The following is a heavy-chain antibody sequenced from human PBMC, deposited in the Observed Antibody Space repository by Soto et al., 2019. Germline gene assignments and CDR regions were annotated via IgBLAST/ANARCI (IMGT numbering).Heavy chain of an antibody. J-gene: IGHJ4*02. V-gene: IGHV1-46*01. CDR3: ARGGHVVVVTAALDF. Sequence: QVQLVQSGAEVKKPGASVKVSCKASGDTFTDFYIHWVRQAPGQGLEWMGTVNPSGGHTTYAQHFLGRMTMTRDTSTSTLYMELTSLTSEDTAVYYCARGGHVVVVTAALDFWGQGTLVTVSS. CDR1: GDTFTDFY. D-gene: IGHD2-21*02. CDR2: VNPSGGHT.